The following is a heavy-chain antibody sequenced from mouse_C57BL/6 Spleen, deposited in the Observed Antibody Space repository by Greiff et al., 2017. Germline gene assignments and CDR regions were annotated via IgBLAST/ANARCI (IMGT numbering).Heavy chain of an antibody. CDR2: INPGSGGT. D-gene: IGHD1-1*01. J-gene: IGHJ4*01. V-gene: IGHV1-54*01. CDR1: GYAFTNYL. Sequence: VQLQESGAELVRPGTSVKVSCKASGYAFTNYLIEWVKQRPGQGLEWIGVINPGSGGTNYNEKFKGKATLTADKSSSTAYMQLISLTSEDSAVYFCARGGSSYYAMDYWGQGTSVTVSS. CDR3: ARGGSSYYAMDY.